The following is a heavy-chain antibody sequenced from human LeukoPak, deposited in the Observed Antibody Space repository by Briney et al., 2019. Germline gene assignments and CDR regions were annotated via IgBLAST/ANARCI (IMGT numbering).Heavy chain of an antibody. CDR2: IYYNGNT. CDR3: ARTFGTYQYYFDY. Sequence: PSETLSLTCTVSGGSIRSSTYYWGWIRQPPGKGLEWIGSIYYNGNTYCNPSLESRVTMSVDTSKNQFSLKLTSVSADTAVYYCARTFGTYQYYFDYWGQGSLVAVSS. D-gene: IGHD1-26*01. J-gene: IGHJ4*02. CDR1: GGSIRSSTYY. V-gene: IGHV4-39*07.